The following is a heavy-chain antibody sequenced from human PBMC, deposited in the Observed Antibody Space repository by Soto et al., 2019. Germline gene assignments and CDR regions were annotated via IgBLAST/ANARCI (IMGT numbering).Heavy chain of an antibody. CDR2: ISYDGSNK. Sequence: PGGSLRLSCAASGFTFSSYAMHWVRQAPGKGLEWVAVISYDGSNKYYADSVKGRFTISRDNSKNTLYLQMNSLRAEDTAVYYCAREGRYCSGGSCYSNYFDYWGQGTLVTVS. D-gene: IGHD2-15*01. V-gene: IGHV3-30-3*01. CDR1: GFTFSSYA. J-gene: IGHJ4*02. CDR3: AREGRYCSGGSCYSNYFDY.